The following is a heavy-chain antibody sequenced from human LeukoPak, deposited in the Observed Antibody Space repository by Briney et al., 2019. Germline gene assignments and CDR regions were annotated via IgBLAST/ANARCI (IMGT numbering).Heavy chain of an antibody. CDR2: IYHSGST. V-gene: IGHV4-4*02. Sequence: SETLSLTCAVSGGSISSSNWWSWVRQPPGKGLEWIGEIYHSGSTNYNPSLKSRVTISVDKSKNQFSLKLSSVTAADTAVYYCARATLGIAAAGDNGQFDYWGQGTLVTVSS. D-gene: IGHD6-13*01. J-gene: IGHJ4*02. CDR1: GGSISSSNW. CDR3: ARATLGIAAAGDNGQFDY.